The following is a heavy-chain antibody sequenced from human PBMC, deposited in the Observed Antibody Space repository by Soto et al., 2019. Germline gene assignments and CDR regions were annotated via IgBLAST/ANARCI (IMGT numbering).Heavy chain of an antibody. Sequence: QVQLQESGPGLVKPSETLSLTCTVSSGSISGSYWAWIRQPPGKGLEYIGHIYYTGSTNYSPSLRSRVTMSVHTSKNQFSLKLTSVTAADTAVYYCARHATGGTYPLDYWGQGTLVTVSS. V-gene: IGHV4-59*08. CDR1: SGSISGSY. J-gene: IGHJ4*02. CDR3: ARHATGGTYPLDY. D-gene: IGHD1-26*01. CDR2: IYYTGST.